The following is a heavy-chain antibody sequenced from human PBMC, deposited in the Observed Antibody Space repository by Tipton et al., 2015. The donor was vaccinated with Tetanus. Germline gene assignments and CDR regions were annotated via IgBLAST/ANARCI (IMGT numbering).Heavy chain of an antibody. D-gene: IGHD1-14*01. CDR1: GFTFSHFA. CDR2: LSHDGGNI. Sequence: LTCVASGFTFSHFAVSWVRRAPGRGLEWVSSLSHDGGNIYYADFARGRFTISRDNSKNTLFLQMDDLRVEDTAIYYCEAQRTSEDFWGQGTLVTASS. CDR3: EAQRTSEDF. J-gene: IGHJ4*02. V-gene: IGHV3-23*01.